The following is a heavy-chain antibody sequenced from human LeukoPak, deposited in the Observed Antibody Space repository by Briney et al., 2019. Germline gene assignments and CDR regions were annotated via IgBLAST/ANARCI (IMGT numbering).Heavy chain of an antibody. V-gene: IGHV4-38-2*02. CDR2: IFHSGSI. CDR1: NYSISSGYF. D-gene: IGHD4-11*01. CDR3: ARVCYSNSFDL. Sequence: SETLSLTCTLSNYSISSGYFWGWIRQPPGKGLEWIGSIFHSGSIYFNPSLKTRVTIPVDTSKNTFSLKLSSVTAAHTAVFYWARVCYSNSFDLWGRGTLVTVSS. J-gene: IGHJ4*02.